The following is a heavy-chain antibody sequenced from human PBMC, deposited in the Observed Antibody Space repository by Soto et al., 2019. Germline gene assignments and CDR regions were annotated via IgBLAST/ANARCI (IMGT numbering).Heavy chain of an antibody. Sequence: LGESLKISCQGSGFNFTNYWISWVRQRPGKGLEWMGRIDPSDSYSDYSPSFQGHITFSYDKSISTAYLQWGSLKASDTAKYFCARTLEFWSGYLVDSWGQGNLVTVSS. CDR2: IDPSDSYS. V-gene: IGHV5-10-1*01. J-gene: IGHJ4*02. D-gene: IGHD3-3*01. CDR1: GFNFTNYW. CDR3: ARTLEFWSGYLVDS.